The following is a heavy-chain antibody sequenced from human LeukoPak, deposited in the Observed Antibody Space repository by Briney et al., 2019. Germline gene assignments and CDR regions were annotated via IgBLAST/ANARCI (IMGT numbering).Heavy chain of an antibody. D-gene: IGHD4/OR15-4a*01. CDR2: ISSGGLTI. J-gene: IGHJ4*02. CDR1: GFTFSTYT. V-gene: IGHV3-48*04. CDR3: ARDFDYGDYIDF. Sequence: PGGSLRLSCVASGFTFSTYTFNWVPQAPGKGLEWLSYISSGGLTIFYADSVKGRFTISRDNTKNAIYLDMTNLRAEDTAVYYCARDFDYGDYIDFWGQGTLVAVS.